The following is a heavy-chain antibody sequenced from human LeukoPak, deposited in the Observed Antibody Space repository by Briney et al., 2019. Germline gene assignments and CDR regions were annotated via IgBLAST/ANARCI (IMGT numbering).Heavy chain of an antibody. CDR1: GFTFSSYS. V-gene: IGHV3-21*01. J-gene: IGHJ5*02. CDR3: ARSPFLRSKGWFDP. CDR2: ISSSSSYI. Sequence: GSLLLSCAASGFTFSSYSMNWVRQAPGKGLEWVSSISSSSSYIYYADSVKGRFTISRDNAKNSLYLQMNSLRAEDTAVYYCARSPFLRSKGWFDPWGQGTLVTVSS.